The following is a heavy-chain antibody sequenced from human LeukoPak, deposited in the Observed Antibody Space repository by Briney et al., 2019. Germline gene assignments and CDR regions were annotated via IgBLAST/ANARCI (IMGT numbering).Heavy chain of an antibody. V-gene: IGHV4-34*01. D-gene: IGHD2-15*01. CDR1: GGAFSGYY. CDR2: INHSGST. CDR3: ARGKRWFIDY. J-gene: IGHJ4*02. Sequence: SETLSLTCAVYGGAFSGYYWSWIRQPPGKGLEWIGEINHSGSTNYNPSLKSRVTISVDTSKNQFSLKLSSVTAADTAVYYCARGKRWFIDYWGQGTLVTVSS.